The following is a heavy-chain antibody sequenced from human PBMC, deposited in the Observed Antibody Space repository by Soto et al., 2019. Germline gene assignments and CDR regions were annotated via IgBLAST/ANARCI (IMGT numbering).Heavy chain of an antibody. D-gene: IGHD3-16*01. J-gene: IGHJ4*02. CDR2: TSYSGSS. CDR3: ARADPDASVGF. Sequence: SETLSLTCTVSGGSMSSHYWTWLRQPPGKGLEWIGYTSYSGSSYYNPSLKSRVTISADTSRNQFSLRLTSVIAADTAVYFCARADPDASVGFWGQGTLVTVSS. V-gene: IGHV4-59*11. CDR1: GGSMSSHY.